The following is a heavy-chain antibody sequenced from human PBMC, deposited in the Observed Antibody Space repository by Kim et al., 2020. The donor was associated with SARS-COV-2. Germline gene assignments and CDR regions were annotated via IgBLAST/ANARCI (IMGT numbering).Heavy chain of an antibody. J-gene: IGHJ4*02. D-gene: IGHD4-17*01. V-gene: IGHV4-39*01. CDR1: GGSISSSSYY. CDR3: ARRAGDYVKDY. CDR2: IYYSGST. Sequence: SETLSLTCTVSGGSISSSSYYWGWIRQPPGKGLEWIGSIYYSGSTYYNPSLKSRVTISVDTSKNQFSLKLSSVTAADTAVYYCARRAGDYVKDYWGQGTLVTVSS.